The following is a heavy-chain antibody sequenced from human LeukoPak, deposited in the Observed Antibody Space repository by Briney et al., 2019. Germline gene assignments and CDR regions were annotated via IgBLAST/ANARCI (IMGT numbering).Heavy chain of an antibody. D-gene: IGHD2-2*01. CDR1: GYSFTSYW. Sequence: GESLKIPCKGSGYSFTSYWIGWVRQMPGKGLEWMGIIYPGDSDTRYSPSFQGQVTISADKSISTAYLQWSSLKASDTAMYYCARPSCSSTSCFPKGVYYYYYMDVWGKGTTVTVSS. J-gene: IGHJ6*03. CDR2: IYPGDSDT. V-gene: IGHV5-51*01. CDR3: ARPSCSSTSCFPKGVYYYYYMDV.